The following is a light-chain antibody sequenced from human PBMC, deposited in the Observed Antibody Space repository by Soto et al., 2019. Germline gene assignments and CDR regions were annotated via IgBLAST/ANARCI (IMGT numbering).Light chain of an antibody. V-gene: IGKV2-28*01. J-gene: IGKJ4*01. CDR2: LGS. CDR1: QSLLHSNGYNY. CDR3: MQAIQTQLT. Sequence: DIVMTQSPLSLPVTPGEPASISCRSSQSLLHSNGYNYLDWYLQKPGQSPQLLIYLGSNRASGVPDRFSGSGSGTDFTLNISRVEAEDVGVYYCMQAIQTQLTFGGGTKVEIK.